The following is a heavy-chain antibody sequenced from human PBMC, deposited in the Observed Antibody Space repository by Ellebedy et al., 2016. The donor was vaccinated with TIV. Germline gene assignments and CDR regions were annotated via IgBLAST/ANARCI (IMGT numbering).Heavy chain of an antibody. J-gene: IGHJ4*02. CDR2: IVVGSGNT. D-gene: IGHD1-26*01. CDR1: GFTFTSSA. V-gene: IGHV1-58*02. Sequence: AASVKVSCKASGFTFTSSAMQWVRQARGQRLEWIGWIVVGSGNTNYAQKFQERVTITSDMSTSTAYMELSSLRSEDTAVYYCAAVSPYPSGSSYYFDYWGQGTLVTVSS. CDR3: AAVSPYPSGSSYYFDY.